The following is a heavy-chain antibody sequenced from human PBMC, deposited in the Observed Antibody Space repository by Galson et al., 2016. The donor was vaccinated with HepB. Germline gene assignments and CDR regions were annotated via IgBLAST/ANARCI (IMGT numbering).Heavy chain of an antibody. V-gene: IGHV4-59*01. Sequence: SETLSLTCTVSGVSLSSYYWSWIRQPPGKGLEWIGYIYYSGGSTNYNPSLKSRVTISVDTLKNQFSLKLSSVTAADTAVYFCARGRIAVAANSYFFDSWGQGTLVTVSS. CDR2: IYYSGGST. J-gene: IGHJ4*02. CDR1: GVSLSSYY. CDR3: ARGRIAVAANSYFFDS. D-gene: IGHD6-19*01.